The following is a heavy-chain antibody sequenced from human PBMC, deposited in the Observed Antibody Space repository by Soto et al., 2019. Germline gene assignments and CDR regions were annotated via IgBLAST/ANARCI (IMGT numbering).Heavy chain of an antibody. CDR3: ARAEVDY. V-gene: IGHV3-74*01. CDR1: GFTFGNYW. CDR2: LTSDGRTP. J-gene: IGHJ4*02. Sequence: PGGSLRLSCAASGFTFGNYWMHWVRQAPGKGPEWVSRLTSDGRTPYYADSVKGRFTVSRDNAKNTPYLQMNSLRAEDTAVYYCARAEVDYWGPGTLVTVSS.